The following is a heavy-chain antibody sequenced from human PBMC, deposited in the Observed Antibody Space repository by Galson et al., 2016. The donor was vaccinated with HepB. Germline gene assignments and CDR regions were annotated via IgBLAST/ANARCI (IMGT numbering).Heavy chain of an antibody. CDR1: GDSVSSNSVA. J-gene: IGHJ4*02. D-gene: IGHD1/OR15-1a*01. CDR3: ARNKYLSWSSGVDS. V-gene: IGHV6-1*01. Sequence: CAISGDSVSSNSVAWNWIRQSPSRGPEWLGRTYRRSTYYNDDTESVKGRITINTDTSKNQFSLQLNSVTPEDTAVYFCARNKYLSWSSGVDSWGQGALVSVSS. CDR2: TYRRSTYYN.